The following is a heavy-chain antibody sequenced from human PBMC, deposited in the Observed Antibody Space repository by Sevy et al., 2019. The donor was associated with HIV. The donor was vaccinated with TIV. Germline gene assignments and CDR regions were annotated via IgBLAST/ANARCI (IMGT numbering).Heavy chain of an antibody. CDR3: ARAFLKGDSSSY. V-gene: IGHV3-23*01. CDR2: ISGSGGST. J-gene: IGHJ4*02. CDR1: GFAFSSYA. Sequence: GGSLRLSCAASGFAFSSYAMSWVSQAPGKGLEWVSAISGSGGSTYYADSVKGRFTISRDNSKNTLYLQMNSLRAEDTAVYYCARAFLKGDSSSYWGQGTLVTVSS. D-gene: IGHD2-15*01.